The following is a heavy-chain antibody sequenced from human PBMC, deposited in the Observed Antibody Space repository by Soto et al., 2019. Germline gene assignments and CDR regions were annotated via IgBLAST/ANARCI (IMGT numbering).Heavy chain of an antibody. V-gene: IGHV3-30*04. J-gene: IGHJ3*02. D-gene: IGHD5-12*01. Sequence: GGSLRLSCAASGFTFSSYAMHWVRQAPGKGLEWVAVISYDGSNKYYADSVKGRFTISRDNSKNTLYLQMNSLRAEDTAVYYCARGDLPEIVATTNDAFDIWGQGTMVTVSS. CDR3: ARGDLPEIVATTNDAFDI. CDR1: GFTFSSYA. CDR2: ISYDGSNK.